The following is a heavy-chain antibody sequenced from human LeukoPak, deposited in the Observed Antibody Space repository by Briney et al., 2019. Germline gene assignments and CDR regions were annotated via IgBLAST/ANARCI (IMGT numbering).Heavy chain of an antibody. CDR2: ISYDGSNK. V-gene: IGHV3-30*18. Sequence: GGSLRLSCAASGFTFSSYGMHWVRQAPGKGLEWVAVISYDGSNKYYADSVKGRFTISRDNSKNTLYLQMNSLRAEDTAVYYCAKPRSQVADDAFDIWGQGTMVTVSS. CDR3: AKPRSQVADDAFDI. CDR1: GFTFSSYG. J-gene: IGHJ3*02. D-gene: IGHD2-15*01.